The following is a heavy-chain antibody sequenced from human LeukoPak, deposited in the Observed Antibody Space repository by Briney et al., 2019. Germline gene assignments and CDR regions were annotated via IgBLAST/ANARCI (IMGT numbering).Heavy chain of an antibody. D-gene: IGHD2-21*02. J-gene: IGHJ4*02. CDR1: GFTFNCFW. CDR3: AKDCGGDCYSHS. CDR2: MHEDGSEK. Sequence: GGSLRLSCAASGFTFNCFWMTWVRQAPGKGLEWVASMHEDGSEKYYVDSVKGRFTISRDNAKNSLYLQMISLRTEDTAVYYCAKDCGGDCYSHSWGQGTLVTVSS. V-gene: IGHV3-7*01.